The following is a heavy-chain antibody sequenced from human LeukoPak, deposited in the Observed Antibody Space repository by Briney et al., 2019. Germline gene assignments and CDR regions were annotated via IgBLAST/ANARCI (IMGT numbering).Heavy chain of an antibody. Sequence: SVKVSCKASGGSFSSYAISCVRQAPGQGLEWMGRIIPIFGIANYAQKFQGRVTITADKSTSTAYMELSSLRSEDTAVYYCARGYYYDSSGYYYDAFDIWGQGTMVTVSS. V-gene: IGHV1-69*04. CDR1: GGSFSSYA. D-gene: IGHD3-22*01. CDR2: IIPIFGIA. CDR3: ARGYYYDSSGYYYDAFDI. J-gene: IGHJ3*02.